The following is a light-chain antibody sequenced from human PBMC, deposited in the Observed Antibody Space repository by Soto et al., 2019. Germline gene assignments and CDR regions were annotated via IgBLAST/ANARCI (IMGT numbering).Light chain of an antibody. V-gene: IGKV3-20*01. Sequence: DIVMTQSPLSLPVTPGEPATLSCSASQSVSSSYLAWYQQKPGQAPRLLIYGASNRATGIPDRFSGSGSGTDFTLTISRLEPEDFAMYFCQQYVSSPQTFGQGTKV. CDR1: QSVSSSY. CDR2: GAS. CDR3: QQYVSSPQT. J-gene: IGKJ1*01.